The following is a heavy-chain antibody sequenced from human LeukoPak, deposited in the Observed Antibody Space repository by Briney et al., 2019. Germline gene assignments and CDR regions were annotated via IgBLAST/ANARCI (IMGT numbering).Heavy chain of an antibody. D-gene: IGHD3-10*01. Sequence: GASVKVSCKASGYTFTGYYMHWVRQAPGQGLEWMGWINPNSGGTNYAQKFQGRVTMTRDTSISTAYMELSRLRSDDTAVYYCARALTSRGVFYHFDYWGQGTLVTVSS. J-gene: IGHJ4*02. CDR3: ARALTSRGVFYHFDY. CDR1: GYTFTGYY. V-gene: IGHV1-2*02. CDR2: INPNSGGT.